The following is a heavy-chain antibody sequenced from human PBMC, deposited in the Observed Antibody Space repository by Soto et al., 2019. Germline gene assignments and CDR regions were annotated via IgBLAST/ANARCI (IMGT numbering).Heavy chain of an antibody. V-gene: IGHV3-53*01. J-gene: IGHJ4*02. CDR3: ARQVGGTTSFDY. Sequence: PGQCRRLACGASGLTPSGNCMSGGGQAPREGLGWVSITHINGPTYYADSVKGRFTISRDNSKTTLCLQMNSLRAEDAAVYYCARQVGGTTSFDYWGEGT. CDR1: GLTPSGNC. CDR2: THINGPT. D-gene: IGHD1-26*01.